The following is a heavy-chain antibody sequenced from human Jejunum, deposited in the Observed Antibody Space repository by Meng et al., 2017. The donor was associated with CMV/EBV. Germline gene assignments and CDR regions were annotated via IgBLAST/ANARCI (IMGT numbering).Heavy chain of an antibody. CDR1: TVNSKY. J-gene: IGHJ3*02. D-gene: IGHD3-22*01. CDR2: IYSGGST. V-gene: IGHV3-66*02. Sequence: TVNSKYMSWVRQAPGKGLEWVSLIYSGGSTYYADSVKGRFTISRDNSKNTLYLQMNSLRAEDTAVYYCARRKYDSGDYYHHAFDIWGQGTWVTVSS. CDR3: ARRKYDSGDYYHHAFDI.